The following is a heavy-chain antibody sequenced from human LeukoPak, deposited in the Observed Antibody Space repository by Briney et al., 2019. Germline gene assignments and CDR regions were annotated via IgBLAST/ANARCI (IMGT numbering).Heavy chain of an antibody. V-gene: IGHV4-34*01. CDR2: VNHRGSS. Sequence: SETLSLTCAVYGESFSAYFWNWIRQAPGKPLEYIGEVNHRGSSHYNPSLKTRVTLSVDTSKNQFSLKLTSVTAADTAVYFCARGGSFDGYCSAGACDAGYYDSWGQGTPVTVSS. D-gene: IGHD2-15*01. J-gene: IGHJ4*02. CDR1: GESFSAYF. CDR3: ARGGSFDGYCSAGACDAGYYDS.